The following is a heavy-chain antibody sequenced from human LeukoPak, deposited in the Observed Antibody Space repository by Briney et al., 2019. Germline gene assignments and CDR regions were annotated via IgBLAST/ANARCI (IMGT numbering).Heavy chain of an antibody. CDR1: GFTFSSYG. J-gene: IGHJ6*02. CDR3: AKDTPSHLRYFDWFGMDV. D-gene: IGHD3-9*01. V-gene: IGHV3-30*18. Sequence: GGSLRLSCAASGFTFSSYGMHWVRQAPGKGLEWVAVISYDGSNKYYADSVKGRFTISRDNSKNTLYLQMNSLRAEDTAVYYCAKDTPSHLRYFDWFGMDVWGQGTTVTVSS. CDR2: ISYDGSNK.